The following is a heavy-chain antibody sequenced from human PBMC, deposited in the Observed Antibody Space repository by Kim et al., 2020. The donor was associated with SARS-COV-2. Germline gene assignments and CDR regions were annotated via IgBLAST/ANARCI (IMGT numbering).Heavy chain of an antibody. CDR3: AISTSAVDYYYYGMDV. Sequence: SETLSLTCTVSGGSISSGSYYWSWIRQPAGKGLEWIGRIYTSGSTNYNPSLKSRVTISVDTSKNQFSLKLSSVTAADTAVYYCAISTSAVDYYYYGMDVWGQGTTVTVSS. CDR2: IYTSGST. D-gene: IGHD6-19*01. V-gene: IGHV4-61*02. CDR1: GGSISSGSYY. J-gene: IGHJ6*02.